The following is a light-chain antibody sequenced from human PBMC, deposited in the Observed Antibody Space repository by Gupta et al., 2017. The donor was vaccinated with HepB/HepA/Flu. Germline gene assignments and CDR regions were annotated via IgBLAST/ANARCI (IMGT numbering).Light chain of an antibody. V-gene: IGKV2-28*01. Sequence: DILMTQSPISLPVTTGEPASISCKSSQSRLHRSGYNYLDWYFQKAGQSPHLLIFMGSTRAYGVSDSFSGSGYGTDFTLKISRGEAEDVGICYCRQKLQIPITFGQGTQV. CDR2: MGS. CDR3: RQKLQIPIT. CDR1: QSRLHRSGYNY. J-gene: IGKJ1*01.